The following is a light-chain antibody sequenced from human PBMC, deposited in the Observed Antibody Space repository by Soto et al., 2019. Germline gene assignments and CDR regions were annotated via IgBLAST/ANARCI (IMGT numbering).Light chain of an antibody. CDR2: DAS. J-gene: IGKJ5*01. V-gene: IGKV1-5*01. CDR1: QTISGW. CDR3: QQYHSYAIT. Sequence: DIPMTQSPSTLSASVGDRVTITCRASQTISGWLAWYQQKPGKVPNLLIYDASSLQSGVPSRFSGSGSGTEFTLTISRLQPDDFATYYCQQYHSYAITFGQGTRLEIK.